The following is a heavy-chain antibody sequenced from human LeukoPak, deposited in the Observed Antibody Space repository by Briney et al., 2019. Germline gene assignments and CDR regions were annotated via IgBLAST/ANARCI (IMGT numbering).Heavy chain of an antibody. D-gene: IGHD3-10*01. V-gene: IGHV1-18*01. CDR3: ARAPSYYYGSGSYSVGGESYYYYMDV. CDR1: GYTFTSYG. CDR2: ISAYNGNT. Sequence: GASVKVSCKASGYTFTSYGISWVRQAPGQGLEWMGWISAYNGNTNYAQKLQGRVTITADESTSTAYMELSSLRSEDTAVYYCARAPSYYYGSGSYSVGGESYYYYMDVWGKGTTVTISS. J-gene: IGHJ6*03.